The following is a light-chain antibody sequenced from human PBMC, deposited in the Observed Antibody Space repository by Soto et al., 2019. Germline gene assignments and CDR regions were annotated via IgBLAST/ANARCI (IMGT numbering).Light chain of an antibody. V-gene: IGKV3-20*01. CDR3: QQYGSSPRT. Sequence: EIVLTQSPGTLSLSPGERATLSCRASQSVSSSYLAWYQQTPGQAPRLLIYGASNRATGIPDRFSGSGSGTDFTLTISGLEAEDFSVYYCQQYGSSPRTFGQGTKVEIK. J-gene: IGKJ1*01. CDR1: QSVSSSY. CDR2: GAS.